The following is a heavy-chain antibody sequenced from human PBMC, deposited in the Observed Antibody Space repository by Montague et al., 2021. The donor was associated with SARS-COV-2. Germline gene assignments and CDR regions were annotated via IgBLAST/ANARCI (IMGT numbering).Heavy chain of an antibody. D-gene: IGHD6-19*01. CDR3: ARGSGWMWNAFDI. CDR1: GGSISSYY. CDR2: SYYSGST. Sequence: SETLSLTCTVSGGSISSYYWSWIRQPPGKGLEWIGYSYYSGSTNYNPSLKSRVTISVDTSKNQFSLKLSSVTAADTAVYYCARGSGWMWNAFDIWGQGTMVTVSS. J-gene: IGHJ3*02. V-gene: IGHV4-59*01.